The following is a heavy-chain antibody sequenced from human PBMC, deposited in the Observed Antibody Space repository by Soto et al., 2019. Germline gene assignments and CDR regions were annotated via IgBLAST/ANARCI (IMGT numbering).Heavy chain of an antibody. V-gene: IGHV1-18*01. J-gene: IGHJ5*02. CDR3: ARGRDAWFDP. CDR1: GYTFTSYG. Sequence: ASVKVSCKASGYTFTSYGISWVRQAPGQGLEWMGWISAYNGNTNYAQKLQGRVAMTTDNSKNTLYLQMNSLRAEDTAVYCCARGRDAWFDPWGQGTLVTVS. D-gene: IGHD2-21*02. CDR2: ISAYNGNT.